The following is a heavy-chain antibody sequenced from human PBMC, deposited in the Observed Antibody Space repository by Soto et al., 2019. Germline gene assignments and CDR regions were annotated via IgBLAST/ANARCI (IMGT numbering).Heavy chain of an antibody. D-gene: IGHD4-17*01. V-gene: IGHV3-48*02. CDR3: ARVIPYMTTVVDWGAFDI. CDR2: ISSSSSTI. CDR1: GFTFSSYS. J-gene: IGHJ3*02. Sequence: PGGSLRLSCAASGFTFSSYSMNWVRQAPGKGLEWVSYISSSSSTIYYADSVKGRFTISRDNAKNSLYLQMNSLRDEDTAVYYCARVIPYMTTVVDWGAFDIWGQGTMVTVSS.